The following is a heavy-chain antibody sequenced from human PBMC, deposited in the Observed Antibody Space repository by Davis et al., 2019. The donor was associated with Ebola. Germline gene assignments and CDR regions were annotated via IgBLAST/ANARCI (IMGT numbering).Heavy chain of an antibody. CDR2: IFTGDSDT. V-gene: IGHV5-51*01. D-gene: IGHD3-22*01. J-gene: IGHJ2*01. CDR3: ARSPYDSSGHYYWDLDL. Sequence: GESLKISCQDSGNSSSSHWIGWVRQMPGKGLEWMGIIFTGDSDTRYRPSFRGQVTISADKSFKTAFLQWSSLKASDTARYYCARSPYDSSGHYYWDLDLWGRGTLVTVSS. CDR1: GNSSSSHW.